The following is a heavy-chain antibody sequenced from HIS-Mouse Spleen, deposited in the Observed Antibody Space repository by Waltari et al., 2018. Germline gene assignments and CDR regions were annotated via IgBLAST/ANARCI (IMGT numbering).Heavy chain of an antibody. V-gene: IGHV1-69*04. CDR2: MIPILGIA. Sequence: QVQLVQSGAEVKKPGSSVKGSCKASGGTFSSYAVSWVGQAPGKGLEWKGNMIPILGIATKAQKFQGRVTITAEKSTSTAYMELSSLRSEDTAVYYCARDQMETGDPDYWGQGTLVTVSS. J-gene: IGHJ4*02. D-gene: IGHD7-27*01. CDR3: ARDQMETGDPDY. CDR1: GGTFSSYA.